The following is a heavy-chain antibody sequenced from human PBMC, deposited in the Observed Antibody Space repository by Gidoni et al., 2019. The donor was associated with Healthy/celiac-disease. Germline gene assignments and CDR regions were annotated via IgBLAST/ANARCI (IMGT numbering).Heavy chain of an antibody. V-gene: IGHV3-21*01. J-gene: IGHJ5*02. CDR3: ARDPAAATFNCFDP. D-gene: IGHD2-2*01. CDR2: MSSSSRYI. Sequence: EVPLVESGGGLVKPVGSLRLSCAAPGFPCSRYSMNWVRQAPGKGLEWVSSMSSSSRYIYYADTVKGRFTISRDNAKNSLYLQMNSLRAEDTAVYYCARDPAAATFNCFDPWGQGTLVTVSS. CDR1: GFPCSRYS.